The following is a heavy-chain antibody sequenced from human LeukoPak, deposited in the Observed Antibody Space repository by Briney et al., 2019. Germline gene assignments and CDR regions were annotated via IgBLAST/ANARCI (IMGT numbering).Heavy chain of an antibody. Sequence: SETLSLACTVSGGSISNHYWSWIRQPSGKGLEWIGYIHYGENTDYNPSLKGRLTISVDTSKNQFSLKLSSVTAADTAVYYCVRRGDGYPYYFDYWGQGTLVTVSS. D-gene: IGHD5-24*01. J-gene: IGHJ4*02. V-gene: IGHV4-59*11. CDR2: IHYGENT. CDR3: VRRGDGYPYYFDY. CDR1: GGSISNHY.